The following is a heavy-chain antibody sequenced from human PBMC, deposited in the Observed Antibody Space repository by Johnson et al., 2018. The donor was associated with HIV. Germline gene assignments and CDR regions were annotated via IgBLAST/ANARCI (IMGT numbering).Heavy chain of an antibody. CDR2: INWNSGST. Sequence: VQLVESGGGVVRPGGSLRLSCAASGFTFDDYGMSWVRQGPGKVLEWVSSINWNSGSTSYADSVKGQFSISRDNAKNSLYLQMNSLRAEDTALYYCAKDIAVAGTTDRFDAFDIWGQGTMVTVSS. V-gene: IGHV3-20*04. J-gene: IGHJ3*02. CDR3: AKDIAVAGTTDRFDAFDI. D-gene: IGHD6-19*01. CDR1: GFTFDDYG.